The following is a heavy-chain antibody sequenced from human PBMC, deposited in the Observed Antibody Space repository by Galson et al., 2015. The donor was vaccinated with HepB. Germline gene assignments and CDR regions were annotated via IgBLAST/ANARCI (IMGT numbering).Heavy chain of an antibody. D-gene: IGHD2-15*01. Sequence: SLRLSCAASGFTFSSYSMNWVRQAPGKGLEWVSSISSSSSYIYYADSVKGRFTISRDNAKNSLYLQMNSLRAEDTAVYYCARVALLYHRYYYGMDVWGQGTTVTVSS. CDR1: GFTFSSYS. CDR3: ARVALLYHRYYYGMDV. CDR2: ISSSSSYI. V-gene: IGHV3-21*01. J-gene: IGHJ6*02.